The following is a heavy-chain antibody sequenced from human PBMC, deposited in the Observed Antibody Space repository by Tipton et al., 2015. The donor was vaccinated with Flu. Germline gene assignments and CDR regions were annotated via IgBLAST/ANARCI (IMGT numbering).Heavy chain of an antibody. CDR1: GFDFRSYG. CDR2: IWYDGTNK. D-gene: IGHD5-24*01. V-gene: IGHV3-33*03. CDR3: ALEWLW. J-gene: IGHJ4*02. Sequence: SGFDFRSYGMHWVRQAPGKGLEWVAVIWYDGTNKNYLDSVKGRFTISRDNVKNLVYLQMNSLRVEDMAVYYCALEWLWWGQGTLVTVSS.